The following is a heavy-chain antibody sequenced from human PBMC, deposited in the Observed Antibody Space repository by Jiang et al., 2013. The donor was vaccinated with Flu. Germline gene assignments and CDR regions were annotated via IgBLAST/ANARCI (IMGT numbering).Heavy chain of an antibody. V-gene: IGHV3-23*01. J-gene: IGHJ4*02. D-gene: IGHD5-12*01. CDR1: GFSFSNYA. CDR3: ARADYSGYDSFDQ. Sequence: VQLLESGGGLVQPGGSLRLSCAASGFSFSNYAMSWVRQAAGKRLEWVSSIRGSSGDTYYSDSVKGRFTISRDNSKNTLYLQMNRLRADDTAVYYCARADYSGYDSFDQWGQGTRVTVSS. CDR2: IRGSSGDT.